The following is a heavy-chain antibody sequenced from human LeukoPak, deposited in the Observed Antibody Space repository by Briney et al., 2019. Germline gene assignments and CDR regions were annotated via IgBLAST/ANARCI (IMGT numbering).Heavy chain of an antibody. V-gene: IGHV3-23*01. D-gene: IGHD5-12*01. Sequence: GGSLRLSCAASGFTFSSHGMIWVRQAPGKGLEWVSAISDRGDGTYYADSVKGRFTISRDNSKNTLYLQMNSLRAEDTAVYYCAKDRTPLRGGYEGCLHYWGQGTLVTVSS. CDR2: ISDRGDGT. CDR3: AKDRTPLRGGYEGCLHY. J-gene: IGHJ4*02. CDR1: GFTFSSHG.